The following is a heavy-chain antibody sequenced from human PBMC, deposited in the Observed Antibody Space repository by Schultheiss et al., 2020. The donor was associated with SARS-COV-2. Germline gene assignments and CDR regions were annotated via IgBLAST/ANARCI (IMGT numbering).Heavy chain of an antibody. D-gene: IGHD3-10*01. J-gene: IGHJ4*02. V-gene: IGHV3-7*01. CDR1: GFTFSSYW. CDR2: IKQDGSEK. Sequence: GGSLRLSCAASGFTFSSYWMSWVRQAPGKGLEWVANIKQDGSEKYYVDSVKGRFTISRDNAKNSLYLQMNSLRAEDTAVYYCAKDRAPRFGELPPYYFDYWGQGTLVTVSS. CDR3: AKDRAPRFGELPPYYFDY.